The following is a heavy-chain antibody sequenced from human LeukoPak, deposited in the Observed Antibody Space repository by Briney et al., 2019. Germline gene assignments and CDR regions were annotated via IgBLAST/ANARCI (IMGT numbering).Heavy chain of an antibody. CDR2: IIPIFGTA. Sequence: GASVKVSCKASGYTFTSYDINWVRQATGQGLEWMGGIIPIFGTANYAQKFQGRVTITTDESTSTAYMELSSLRSEDTAVYYCASCYYDFWSGYHNPYYYMDVWGKGTTVTVSS. V-gene: IGHV1-69*05. CDR3: ASCYYDFWSGYHNPYYYMDV. J-gene: IGHJ6*03. D-gene: IGHD3-3*01. CDR1: GYTFTSYD.